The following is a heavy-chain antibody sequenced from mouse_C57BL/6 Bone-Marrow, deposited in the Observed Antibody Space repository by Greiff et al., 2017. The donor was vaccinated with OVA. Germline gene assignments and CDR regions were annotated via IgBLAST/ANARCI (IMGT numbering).Heavy chain of an antibody. Sequence: QVQLQQPGAELVKPGASVKLSCKASGYTFTSYWMQWVKQRPGQGLEWIGEIDPSDSYTNYNQKFKGKATLTVDTSSSTAYMQLSSLTSEDSAVYYCARDLNYLDYWGQGTTLTVSS. CDR2: IDPSDSYT. CDR1: GYTFTSYW. J-gene: IGHJ2*01. CDR3: ARDLNYLDY. V-gene: IGHV1-50*01.